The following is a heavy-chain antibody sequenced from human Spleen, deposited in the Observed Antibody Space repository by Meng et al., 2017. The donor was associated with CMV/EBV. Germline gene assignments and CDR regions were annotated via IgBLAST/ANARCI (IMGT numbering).Heavy chain of an antibody. V-gene: IGHV1-69*10. J-gene: IGHJ4*02. Sequence: AVKVSCKASGGTFSSYAISWVRQAPGQGLEWMGGIIPILGIANYAQKLQGRVTITADKSTSTAYMELSSLRSEDTAVYYCARVDDYSNYYFDYWGQGTLVTVSS. CDR3: ARVDDYSNYYFDY. CDR2: IIPILGIA. CDR1: GGTFSSYA. D-gene: IGHD4-11*01.